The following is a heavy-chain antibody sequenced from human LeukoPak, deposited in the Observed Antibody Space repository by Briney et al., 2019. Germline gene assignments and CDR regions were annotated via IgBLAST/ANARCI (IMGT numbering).Heavy chain of an antibody. CDR2: IYYSGST. D-gene: IGHD2/OR15-2a*01. CDR3: AREGSMVNSFDY. J-gene: IGHJ4*02. Sequence: SETLSLTCTVSGGSISSYYWSWIRQPPGKGLEWIGYIYYSGSTNYNPSPKSRVTISVDTSKNQFSLKLSSVTAADTAVYYCAREGSMVNSFDYWGQGTLVTVSS. CDR1: GGSISSYY. V-gene: IGHV4-59*01.